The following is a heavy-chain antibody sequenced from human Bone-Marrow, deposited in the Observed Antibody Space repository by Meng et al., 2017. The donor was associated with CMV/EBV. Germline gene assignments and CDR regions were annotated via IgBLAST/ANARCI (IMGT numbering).Heavy chain of an antibody. D-gene: IGHD2-2*01. V-gene: IGHV4-39*07. CDR2: IYYSGST. J-gene: IGHJ3*02. Sequence: ESLKISCTVSGGSISSSSYYWDWIRQPPGKGLEWIGSIYYSGSTYYNPSPKSRVTISVDTSKNQFSLKLSSVTAADTAVYYCARESYCSSPNCYFSLAFDIWGQGKMVNV. CDR3: ARESYCSSPNCYFSLAFDI. CDR1: GGSISSSSYY.